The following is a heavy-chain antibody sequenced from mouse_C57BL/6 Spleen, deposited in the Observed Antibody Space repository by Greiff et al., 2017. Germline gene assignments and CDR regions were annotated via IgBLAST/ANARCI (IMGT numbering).Heavy chain of an antibody. CDR3: ARNGLPGAMDY. V-gene: IGHV1-55*01. CDR1: GFTFTSYW. D-gene: IGHD2-4*01. Sequence: QVQLQQPGAELVKPGASVKMSCKASGFTFTSYWITWVKQRPGQGLEWIGDIYPGSGSTNYNEKFKSKATLTVDTSSSTAYLQLSSLTSEDSAVYYCARNGLPGAMDYWGQGTSVTVSS. CDR2: IYPGSGST. J-gene: IGHJ4*01.